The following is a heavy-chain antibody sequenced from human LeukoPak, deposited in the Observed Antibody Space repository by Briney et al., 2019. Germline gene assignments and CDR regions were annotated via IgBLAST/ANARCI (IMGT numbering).Heavy chain of an antibody. J-gene: IGHJ4*02. Sequence: GRSLRLSCTASEFTFSSYGMSWVRQAPGKGLEWVSAISGSGGSTYYADSVKGRFTISRDNSKNTLYLRMNSLRAEDTAVYYCAKALVESIWFGELTYYFDYWGQGTLVTVSS. V-gene: IGHV3-23*01. CDR2: ISGSGGST. CDR1: EFTFSSYG. CDR3: AKALVESIWFGELTYYFDY. D-gene: IGHD3-10*01.